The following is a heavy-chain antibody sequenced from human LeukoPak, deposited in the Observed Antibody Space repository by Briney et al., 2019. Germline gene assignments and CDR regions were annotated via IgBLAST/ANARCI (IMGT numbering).Heavy chain of an antibody. V-gene: IGHV1-46*01. CDR2: INPSGGST. D-gene: IGHD6-13*01. CDR3: ARDLQQLSDAFDI. Sequence: ASVKVSCKASGYTFTGYYMHWVRQAPGQGLEWMGIINPSGGSTSYAQKFQGRVTMTRDTSISTAYMELSRLRSDDTAVYYCARDLQQLSDAFDIWGQGTMVTVSS. CDR1: GYTFTGYY. J-gene: IGHJ3*02.